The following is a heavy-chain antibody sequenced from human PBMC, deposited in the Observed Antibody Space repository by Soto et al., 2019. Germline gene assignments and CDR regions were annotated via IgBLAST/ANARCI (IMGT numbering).Heavy chain of an antibody. CDR2: IYQSGST. D-gene: IGHD4-17*01. J-gene: IGHJ4*02. CDR1: GDSITYGHYS. V-gene: IGHV4-30-2*01. CDR3: ARGGGGTVTTLGFDY. Sequence: QLQLQESGSGLVKPSQTLSLTCAVSGDSITYGHYSWTWIRQPPGKGLEWIGYIYQSGSTYYNPPLQVRDTITRDRAKNQFSPKLNSVTAADTAVYFCARGGGGTVTTLGFDYWGQGTLVTVSS.